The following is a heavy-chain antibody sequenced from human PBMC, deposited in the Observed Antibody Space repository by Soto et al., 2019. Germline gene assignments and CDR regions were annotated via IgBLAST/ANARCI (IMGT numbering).Heavy chain of an antibody. J-gene: IGHJ3*02. CDR3: ARDRAPHVVVVAAEDHAFDI. D-gene: IGHD2-15*01. CDR1: GYTFTGYY. Sequence: ASVKVSCKASGYTFTGYYMHWVRQAPGQGLEWMGWINPNSGGTNYAQKFQGWVTMTRDTSISTAYMELSRLRSDDTAVYYCARDRAPHVVVVAAEDHAFDIWGQGTMVTVSS. CDR2: INPNSGGT. V-gene: IGHV1-2*04.